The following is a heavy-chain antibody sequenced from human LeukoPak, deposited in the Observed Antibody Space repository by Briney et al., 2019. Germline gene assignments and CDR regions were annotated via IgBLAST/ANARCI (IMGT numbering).Heavy chain of an antibody. CDR3: AKLTAYDSSGYYPNYFDY. Sequence: GGSLRLSCAASGFTFSSYAMSWVRQAPGKGLEWVSAISGSGGSTYYADSVKGRFTISRDNSKNTLYLQMNSLRAEDTAVYYCAKLTAYDSSGYYPNYFDYWGQGTLVTVSS. CDR2: ISGSGGST. V-gene: IGHV3-23*01. D-gene: IGHD3-22*01. CDR1: GFTFSSYA. J-gene: IGHJ4*02.